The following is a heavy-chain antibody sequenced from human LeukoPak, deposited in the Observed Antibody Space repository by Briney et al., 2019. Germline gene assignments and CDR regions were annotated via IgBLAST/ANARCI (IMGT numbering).Heavy chain of an antibody. J-gene: IGHJ4*02. CDR1: GYTFTSYD. D-gene: IGHD3-22*01. CDR2: MNPNGGNT. CDR3: ARACDSSGYYLGY. Sequence: WASVKVSCKASGYTFTSYDINWVRQATGQGLEWMGWMNPNGGNTGYAQKFQGRVTMTRNTSISTAYMELSSLRSEDTAVYYCARACDSSGYYLGYWGQGTLVTVSS. V-gene: IGHV1-8*01.